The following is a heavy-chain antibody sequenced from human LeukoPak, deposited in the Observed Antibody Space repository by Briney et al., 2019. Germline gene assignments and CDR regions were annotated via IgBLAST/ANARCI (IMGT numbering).Heavy chain of an antibody. J-gene: IGHJ5*02. CDR2: INSDGSST. Sequence: TGGSLRLSCAASGFTFSSYWMHWVRRAPGKGLVWVSRINSDGSSTSYADSVKGRFTISRDNAKNTLYLQMNSLRAEDTAVYYCAREDCSGGSCYSGYWFDPWGQGTLVTVSS. CDR3: AREDCSGGSCYSGYWFDP. CDR1: GFTFSSYW. D-gene: IGHD2-15*01. V-gene: IGHV3-74*01.